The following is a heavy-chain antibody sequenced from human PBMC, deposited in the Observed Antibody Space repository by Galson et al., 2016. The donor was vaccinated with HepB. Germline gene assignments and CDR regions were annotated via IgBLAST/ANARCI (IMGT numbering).Heavy chain of an antibody. CDR1: GFSFSSYA. D-gene: IGHD4-23*01. Sequence: SLRLSCAASGFSFSSYAMSWARQAPGKGLEWVSTITGSGGTTYYADSVKGRFTISRDNSKTTLYLQMNSLRAEDTDIYYCAKVGTTVLTPGKYRLEYFQLWGQGTLVTVSS. J-gene: IGHJ1*01. CDR3: AKVGTTVLTPGKYRLEYFQL. V-gene: IGHV3-23*01. CDR2: ITGSGGTT.